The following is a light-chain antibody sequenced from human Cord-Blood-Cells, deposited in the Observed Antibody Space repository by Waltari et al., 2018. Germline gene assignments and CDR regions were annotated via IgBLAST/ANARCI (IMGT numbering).Light chain of an antibody. V-gene: IGLV2-14*01. J-gene: IGLJ1*01. Sequence: QSALTQSASVSGSPGQSITISCTGTSSDVGGYNYVSWYQQHPSKAPKLMIYDFSKRPSGVSNRFPGSKSGNPASLTHSWLQAEDEADYYCSSYTSSSTSSYVFGTGTKVTVL. CDR3: SSYTSSSTSSYV. CDR2: DFS. CDR1: SSDVGGYNY.